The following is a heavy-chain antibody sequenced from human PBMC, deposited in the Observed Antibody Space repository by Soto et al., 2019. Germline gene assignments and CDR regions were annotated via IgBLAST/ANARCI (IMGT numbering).Heavy chain of an antibody. CDR3: ARDPLHPGAFDI. CDR1: GFTFSSYS. J-gene: IGHJ3*02. Sequence: EVQLVESGGGLVKPGGSLRLFCAASGFTFSSYSMNWVRQAPGKGLEWVSSISSSSSYIYYADSVKGRFTISRDNAKNSLYLQMNSLRAEDTAVYYCARDPLHPGAFDIWGQGTMVTVSS. V-gene: IGHV3-21*01. CDR2: ISSSSSYI.